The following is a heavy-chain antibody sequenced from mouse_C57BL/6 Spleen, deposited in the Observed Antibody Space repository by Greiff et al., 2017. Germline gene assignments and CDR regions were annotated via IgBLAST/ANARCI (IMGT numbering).Heavy chain of an antibody. CDR3: ACGDYYGSSLLAY. J-gene: IGHJ3*01. V-gene: IGHV7-3*01. Sequence: EVKVVESGGGLVQPGGSLSLSCAASGFTFTDYYMSWVRQPPGKALEWLGFIRNKANGYTTEYSASVKDRFTISRDNSQSILYLQMHALSAKDSATYFCACGDYYGSSLLAYWGQGTLVTVSA. D-gene: IGHD1-1*01. CDR1: GFTFTDYY. CDR2: IRNKANGYTT.